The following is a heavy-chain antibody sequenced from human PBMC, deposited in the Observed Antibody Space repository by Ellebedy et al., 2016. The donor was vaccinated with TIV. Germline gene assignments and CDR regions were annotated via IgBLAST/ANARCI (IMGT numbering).Heavy chain of an antibody. J-gene: IGHJ4*02. V-gene: IGHV3-23*01. CDR1: GFTFSNYA. CDR3: ATPPTVTNFDY. Sequence: GESLKISCAASGFTFSNYAMSCVRQAPGKGLEWVSAISGSGGSTSYADSLKGRFTISRDNSKNTLYLQMNSLRAEDTAVYYCATPPTVTNFDYWGQGTLVTVSS. D-gene: IGHD4-11*01. CDR2: ISGSGGST.